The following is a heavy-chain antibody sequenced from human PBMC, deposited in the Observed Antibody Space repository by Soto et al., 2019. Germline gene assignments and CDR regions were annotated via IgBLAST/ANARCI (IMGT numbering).Heavy chain of an antibody. V-gene: IGHV4-59*01. J-gene: IGHJ5*02. CDR3: ARSIAGRGLFDP. Sequence: SETLSLTCTVSGGSISSYYWSWIRQPPGKGLEWIGYIYYSGSTNYNPSLKSRVTISVDTSKNQFSLKLSSVTAADTAVYYCARSIAGRGLFDPSGHGPLVTVSS. CDR1: GGSISSYY. CDR2: IYYSGST. D-gene: IGHD6-13*01.